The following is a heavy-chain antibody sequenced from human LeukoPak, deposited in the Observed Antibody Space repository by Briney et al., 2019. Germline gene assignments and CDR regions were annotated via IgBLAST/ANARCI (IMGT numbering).Heavy chain of an antibody. J-gene: IGHJ5*02. V-gene: IGHV1-46*01. CDR2: INPSGGST. Sequence: ASVKVSCKASGYTFTSHYMHWVRQAPGQGLEWMGIINPSGGSTSYAQKFQGRVTMTRDTSTSTVYMELSSLRSEDTAVYYCARGAEGRTYYYDSSGYFSWGQGTLVTVSS. D-gene: IGHD3-22*01. CDR1: GYTFTSHY. CDR3: ARGAEGRTYYYDSSGYFS.